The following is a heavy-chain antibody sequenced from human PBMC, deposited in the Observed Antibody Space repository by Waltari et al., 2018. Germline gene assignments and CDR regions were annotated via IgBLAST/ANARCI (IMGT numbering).Heavy chain of an antibody. Sequence: QVQLQESGPGLVKPSETLSLTCAVSGYSISSGYYWDWIRQPPGKGLEWIGSIYHSGSTYYNPSLKSRVTISVDTSKNQFSLKLSSVTAADTAVYYCASLNRRAAAAGVANYWGQGTLVTVSS. D-gene: IGHD6-13*01. CDR3: ASLNRRAAAAGVANY. CDR1: GYSISSGYY. V-gene: IGHV4-38-2*01. CDR2: IYHSGST. J-gene: IGHJ4*02.